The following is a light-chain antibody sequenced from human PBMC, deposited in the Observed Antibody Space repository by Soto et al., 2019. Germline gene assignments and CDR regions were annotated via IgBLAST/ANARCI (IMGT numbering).Light chain of an antibody. CDR3: QQRSNWPCT. J-gene: IGKJ5*01. Sequence: EIVLTQSPATLSLSPGERATLSCRASQSVSSYLGWYQQKPGQAPRLLIDDASNRAAGIPARFSGSGSGTDFTLTISSLEPEDSAVYFCQQRSNWPCTFGQGTRLEIK. CDR2: DAS. V-gene: IGKV3-11*01. CDR1: QSVSSY.